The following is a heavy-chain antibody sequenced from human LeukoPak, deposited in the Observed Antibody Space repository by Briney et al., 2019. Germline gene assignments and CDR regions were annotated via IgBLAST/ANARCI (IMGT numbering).Heavy chain of an antibody. J-gene: IGHJ4*02. D-gene: IGHD3-16*01. CDR1: GFTFSSYA. CDR3: AKQPFSDDYYFDY. V-gene: IGHV3-23*01. CDR2: TSGGGGST. Sequence: GGSLRLSCAASGFTFSSYAMSWVRQAPGKGLEWVSGTSGGGGSTYYADSVRGRFTMSRDNSKNTLYLQMNSLRAEDTAVYYCAKQPFSDDYYFDYWGQGTLVTVSS.